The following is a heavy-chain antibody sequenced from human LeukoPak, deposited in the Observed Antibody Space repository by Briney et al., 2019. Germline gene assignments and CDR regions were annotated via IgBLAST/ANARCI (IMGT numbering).Heavy chain of an antibody. CDR1: GGSFSGYY. V-gene: IGHV4-34*01. J-gene: IGHJ5*02. CDR2: INHSGST. CDR3: ARGRKNNWFDP. Sequence: PSETLSLTCAVYGGSFSGYYWSWIRQPPGKGLEWIGEINHSGSTNYNPSLKSRVTISVGTSKNQFSLKLSSVTAADTAVYYCARGRKNNWFDPWGQGTLVTVSS.